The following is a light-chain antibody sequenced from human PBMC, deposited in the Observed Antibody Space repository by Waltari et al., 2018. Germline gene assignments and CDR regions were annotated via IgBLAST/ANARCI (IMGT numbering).Light chain of an antibody. CDR1: SSNVGNNY. Sequence: QPVLTLPPSASGTPGQVVSFSCSGSSSNVGNNYVYWYQQLPGTAPNLLIYKNDQRPSGVPDRFFGSKSGTSASLVISGLRSEDEGHYTCATWDDSLNSWVFGGGTKLTIL. CDR2: KND. CDR3: ATWDDSLNSWV. V-gene: IGLV1-47*01. J-gene: IGLJ3*02.